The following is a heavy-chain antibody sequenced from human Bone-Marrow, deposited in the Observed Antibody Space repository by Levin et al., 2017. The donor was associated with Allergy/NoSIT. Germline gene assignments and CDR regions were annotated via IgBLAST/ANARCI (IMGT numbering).Heavy chain of an antibody. J-gene: IGHJ6*02. CDR1: GFTFSTFA. CDR3: ERAGERVFIIDYYGMDV. D-gene: IGHD3-3*01. V-gene: IGHV3-23*01. Sequence: GESLKISCAASGFTFSTFAMCWVRQAPGKGREGVSGSSGRDDKTYYSESVEGRFTISRDNANNRVYLHMNSLRAEDTAVYYCERAGERVFIIDYYGMDVWGQGTTVTVSS. CDR2: SSGRDDKT.